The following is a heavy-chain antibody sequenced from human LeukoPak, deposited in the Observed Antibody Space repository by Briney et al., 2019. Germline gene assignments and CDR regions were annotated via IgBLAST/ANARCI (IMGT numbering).Heavy chain of an antibody. J-gene: IGHJ6*03. CDR3: ASNSSPYYYYYMDV. D-gene: IGHD4-11*01. CDR1: GFTVSSNY. V-gene: IGHV3-53*01. CDR2: IYSGGST. Sequence: GGSLRLSCAASGFTVSSNYMSWVRQAPGKGLEWVSVIYSGGSTYYADSVKGRFTISRDNSKNTLYLQMNSLRAEDTAVYYCASNSSPYYYYYMDVWGKGTTVTVSS.